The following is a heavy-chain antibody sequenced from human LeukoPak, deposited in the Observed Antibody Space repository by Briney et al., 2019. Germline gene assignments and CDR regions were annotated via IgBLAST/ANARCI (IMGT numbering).Heavy chain of an antibody. D-gene: IGHD3-3*01. CDR2: INHSGST. Sequence: SETLSLTCTVSGGSISGYYWSWIRQPPGKGLEWIGEINHSGSTNYNPSLKSRVTISVDTSKNQFSLKLSSVTAADTAVYYCARTAAYYDFWSGYYYFDYWGQGTLVTVSS. J-gene: IGHJ4*02. CDR3: ARTAAYYDFWSGYYYFDY. V-gene: IGHV4-34*01. CDR1: GGSISGYY.